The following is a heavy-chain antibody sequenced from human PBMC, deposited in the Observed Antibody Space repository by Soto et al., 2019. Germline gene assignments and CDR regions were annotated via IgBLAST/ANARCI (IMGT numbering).Heavy chain of an antibody. CDR2: ISWNSGSI. CDR1: GFTFDDYA. D-gene: IGHD5-12*01. CDR3: AKGPHVEMATIDAVFDY. J-gene: IGHJ4*02. Sequence: PGGSLRLSCAASGFTFDDYAMHWVRQAPGKGLEWVSGISWNSGSIGYADSVKGRFTISRDNAKNSLYLQMNSLRAEDTALYYCAKGPHVEMATIDAVFDYWGQGTLVTVSS. V-gene: IGHV3-9*01.